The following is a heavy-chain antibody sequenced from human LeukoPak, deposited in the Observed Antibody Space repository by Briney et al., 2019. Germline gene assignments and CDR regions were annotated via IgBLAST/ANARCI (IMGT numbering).Heavy chain of an antibody. CDR2: IKSKADGGTT. Sequence: PGGSLRLSCAASGFNFTNAWVSWVRRAPGKGLEWLGRIKSKADGGTTLHAPSVEDRFAISRDDSINTLYLQMNSLKIEDTAVYYCTDPPTSLWGQGILVTVSS. CDR1: GFNFTNAW. J-gene: IGHJ4*02. CDR3: TDPPTSL. V-gene: IGHV3-15*01. D-gene: IGHD1-1*01.